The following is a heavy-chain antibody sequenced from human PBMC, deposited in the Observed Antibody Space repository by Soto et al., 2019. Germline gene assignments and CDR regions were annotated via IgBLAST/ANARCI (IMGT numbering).Heavy chain of an antibody. CDR2: IRSKANSYAT. V-gene: IGHV3-73*01. J-gene: IGHJ6*03. D-gene: IGHD2-2*01. Sequence: EVQLVESGGGLVQPGGSLKLSCAASGFTFSGSAMHWVRQASGKGLEWVGRIRSKANSYATAYAASVKGRFTISRDDSKNTASLQMNSLKTEDTAVYYCTRKTSYYSYYMDVWGKGTTVTVSS. CDR1: GFTFSGSA. CDR3: TRKTSYYSYYMDV.